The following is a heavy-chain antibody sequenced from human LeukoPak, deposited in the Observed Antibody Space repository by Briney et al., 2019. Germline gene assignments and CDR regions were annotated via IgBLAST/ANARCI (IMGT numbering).Heavy chain of an antibody. CDR3: AKDYYYDSSGYFGPGESFDY. CDR2: ISSSGSTI. D-gene: IGHD3-22*01. J-gene: IGHJ4*02. CDR1: GFTFSSYE. Sequence: PGGSLRLSCAASGFTFSSYEMNWVRQAPGKGLEWVSYISSSGSTIYYADSVKGRFTISRDNAKNSLYLQMNSLRAEDTAVYYCAKDYYYDSSGYFGPGESFDYWGQGTLVTVSS. V-gene: IGHV3-48*03.